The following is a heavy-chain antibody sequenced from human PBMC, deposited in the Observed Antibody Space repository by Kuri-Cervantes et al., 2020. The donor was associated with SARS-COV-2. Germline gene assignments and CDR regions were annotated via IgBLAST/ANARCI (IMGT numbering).Heavy chain of an antibody. CDR1: GFTFSCYE. Sequence: GGSLRLSCAASGFTFSCYEMNWVRQAPGKGLEWVSYISSSGSTIYYADSVKGRFTISRDNAKNSLCLQMNSLRAEDTAVYYCARVDPPLIDSSGLTGIDYWGQGTLVTVSS. CDR3: ARVDPPLIDSSGLTGIDY. CDR2: ISSSGSTI. J-gene: IGHJ4*02. D-gene: IGHD6-19*01. V-gene: IGHV3-48*03.